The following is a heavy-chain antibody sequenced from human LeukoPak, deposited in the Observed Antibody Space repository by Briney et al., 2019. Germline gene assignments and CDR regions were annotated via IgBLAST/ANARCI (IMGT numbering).Heavy chain of an antibody. D-gene: IGHD1-1*01. J-gene: IGHJ4*02. Sequence: GGSLRLSCAASGFSFRNYAMSWVRQAPARGPEWVASLRGNDEAFYADSVRGRFILSRDDSRNTVHLQLNNLRVDDTAIYYCARASWASNADAVWWGQGTRVTVSS. CDR3: ARASWASNADAVW. CDR1: GFSFRNYA. V-gene: IGHV3-23*01. CDR2: LRGNDEA.